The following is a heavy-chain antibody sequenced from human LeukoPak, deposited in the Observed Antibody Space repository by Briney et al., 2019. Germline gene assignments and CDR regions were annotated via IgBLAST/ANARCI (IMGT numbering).Heavy chain of an antibody. J-gene: IGHJ5*02. CDR3: AREIEDCSAGSCYSGWFDP. D-gene: IGHD2-15*01. V-gene: IGHV4-59*11. CDR1: GDSISRHY. CDR2: IYYSENS. Sequence: PSETLSLTCTVSGDSISRHYWSWIRQPPGKGLEWIGYIYYSENSKYNPSLKSRVTMSLDTSKNQFSLKLNSVTAADTAVYYCAREIEDCSAGSCYSGWFDPWGQGTLVTVSS.